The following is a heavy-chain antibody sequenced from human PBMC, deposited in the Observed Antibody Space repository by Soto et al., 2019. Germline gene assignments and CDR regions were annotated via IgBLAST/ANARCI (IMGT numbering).Heavy chain of an antibody. V-gene: IGHV4-59*01. CDR2: IYYSGST. D-gene: IGHD2-15*01. Sequence: SETLSLTCTVSGGSISSYYWSWIRQPPGKGLEWIGYIYYSGSTNYNPSLKSRVTISVDTSKNQFSLKLSSVTAADTAVYYCARETGYCSGGSCYSLDDYYYYYMDVWGKGTTVTVSS. CDR3: ARETGYCSGGSCYSLDDYYYYYMDV. CDR1: GGSISSYY. J-gene: IGHJ6*03.